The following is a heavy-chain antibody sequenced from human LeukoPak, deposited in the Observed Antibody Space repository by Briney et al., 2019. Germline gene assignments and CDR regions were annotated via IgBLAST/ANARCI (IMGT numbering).Heavy chain of an antibody. CDR3: ASPYRDNPAAYYFDY. Sequence: GRSLRLSCAASGFTFSSYGMHWVRQAPGKGLEWVAVIWYDGSNKYYADSVKGRFTISRDNSKNTLYLQMNSLRAEDTAVYYCASPYRDNPAAYYFDYWGQGTLVTVSS. J-gene: IGHJ4*02. V-gene: IGHV3-33*01. CDR1: GFTFSSYG. CDR2: IWYDGSNK. D-gene: IGHD1-14*01.